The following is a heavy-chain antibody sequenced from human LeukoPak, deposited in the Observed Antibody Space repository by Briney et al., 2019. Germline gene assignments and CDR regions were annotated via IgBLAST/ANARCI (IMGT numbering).Heavy chain of an antibody. J-gene: IGHJ3*02. D-gene: IGHD6-13*01. CDR1: GYTLIELS. V-gene: IGHV1-24*01. CDR2: FDPEDGET. Sequence: ASVKVSCKVSGYTLIELSMHWVRQAPGKGLEWMGGFDPEDGETIYTQKFQGRVTMTEDTSTDTAYMELSSLRSEDPAVYYCATDVSSQYDGFDIWGQGTMVTVSS. CDR3: ATDVSSQYDGFDI.